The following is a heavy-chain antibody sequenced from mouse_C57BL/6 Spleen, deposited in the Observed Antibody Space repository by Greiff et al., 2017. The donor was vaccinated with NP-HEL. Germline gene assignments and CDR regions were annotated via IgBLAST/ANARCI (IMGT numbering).Heavy chain of an antibody. CDR1: GYTFTDYY. D-gene: IGHD2-3*01. V-gene: IGHV1-26*01. Sequence: VQLQQSGPELVKPGASVKISCKASGYTFTDYYMNWVKQSHGKSLEWIGDINPNNGGTSYNQKFKGKATLTVDKSSSTAYMELRSLTSEDSAFYYCARKGHDCYYAWFAYWGQGTLVTVSA. CDR3: ARKGHDCYYAWFAY. CDR2: INPNNGGT. J-gene: IGHJ3*01.